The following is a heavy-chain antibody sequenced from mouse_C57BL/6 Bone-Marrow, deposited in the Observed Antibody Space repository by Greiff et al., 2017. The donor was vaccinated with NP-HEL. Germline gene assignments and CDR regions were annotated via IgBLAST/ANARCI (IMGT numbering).Heavy chain of an antibody. Sequence: VHVKQSGAELVRPGASVKLSCTASGFNIKDDYMHWVKQRPEQGLEWIGWIDPENGDTEYASKSQGKATITADTSSNTAYLQLSSLTSEDTAVYYCTTDYGSSYGYWGQGTTLTVSS. CDR3: TTDYGSSYGY. J-gene: IGHJ2*01. CDR2: IDPENGDT. V-gene: IGHV14-4*01. CDR1: GFNIKDDY. D-gene: IGHD1-1*01.